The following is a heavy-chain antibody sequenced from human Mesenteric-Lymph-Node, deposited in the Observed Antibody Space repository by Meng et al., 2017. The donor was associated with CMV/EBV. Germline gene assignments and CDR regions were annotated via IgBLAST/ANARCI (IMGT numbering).Heavy chain of an antibody. V-gene: IGHV3-13*01. CDR1: GFTFSSYS. CDR2: IGTAGDT. D-gene: IGHD3-10*01. CDR3: ARSGIMVRGVSDY. J-gene: IGHJ4*02. Sequence: GESLKISCAASGFTFSSYSMNWVRQATGKGLEWVSAIGTAGDTYYPGSVKGRFTISRDNTKNSLYLQMNSLRAEDTAVYFCARSGIMVRGVSDYWGQGTLVTVSS.